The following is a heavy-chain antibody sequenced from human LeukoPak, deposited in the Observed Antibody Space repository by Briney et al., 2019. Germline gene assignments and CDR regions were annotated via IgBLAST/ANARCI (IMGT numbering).Heavy chain of an antibody. J-gene: IGHJ4*02. D-gene: IGHD3-10*01. CDR1: GFTVSTNY. Sequence: GGSLRLSCAASGFTVSTNYMNWVRQAPGKGLEWVSVVYSGGSTYYADSVKGRFTISRDSSKNTVYLQMNSLRTEDTAFYYCARDLSGSYSVDYWGQGTLVTVSS. CDR3: ARDLSGSYSVDY. CDR2: VYSGGST. V-gene: IGHV3-53*05.